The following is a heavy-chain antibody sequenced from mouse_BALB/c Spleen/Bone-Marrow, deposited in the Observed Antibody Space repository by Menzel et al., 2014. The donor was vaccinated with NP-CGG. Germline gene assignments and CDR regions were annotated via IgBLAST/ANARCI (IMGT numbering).Heavy chain of an antibody. CDR3: ASLYFYGSSYYTMDY. CDR1: GFTFSSYA. CDR2: ISSGGST. Sequence: EVQLQQSGGGLVKPGGSLKLSCAASGFTFSSYAMSWVRQTPEKRLEWVASISSGGSTYYPDSVKGRFTISRDNARNILYLQMSSLRSEDTAMYYCASLYFYGSSYYTMDYWGQGTSVTASS. J-gene: IGHJ4*01. D-gene: IGHD1-1*01. V-gene: IGHV5-6-5*01.